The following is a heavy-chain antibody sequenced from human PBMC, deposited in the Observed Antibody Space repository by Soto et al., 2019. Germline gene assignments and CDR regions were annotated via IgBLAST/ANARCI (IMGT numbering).Heavy chain of an antibody. V-gene: IGHV4-59*01. Sequence: QVQLQESGPGLVKHSETLSLTCTVSGGSISNYYWSWIRQPPGKGLEWIGYIFYSGSTNYHPSLISLVTISVATSKPQFPLKLSSVPAAYTAIYYFARANGYNYFYSRCFDPCAQGPLVTVSP. CDR3: ARANGYNYFYSRCFDP. D-gene: IGHD5-18*01. J-gene: IGHJ5*02. CDR2: IFYSGST. CDR1: GGSISNYY.